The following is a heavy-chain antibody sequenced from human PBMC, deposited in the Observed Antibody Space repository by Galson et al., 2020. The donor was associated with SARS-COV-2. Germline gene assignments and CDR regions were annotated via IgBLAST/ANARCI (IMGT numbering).Heavy chain of an antibody. V-gene: IGHV2-70*11. CDR1: GFSLSTSGMC. Sequence: VSGPTLVKPTQTLTLTCTFSGFSLSTSGMCVSWIRQPPGKALEWLARIDWDDDKYYSTSLKTRLTISKDTPKNQVVLTMTNMDPVDTATYYCARIPYSSSGYYFDYWGQGTLVTVSS. CDR3: ARIPYSSSGYYFDY. J-gene: IGHJ4*02. D-gene: IGHD6-6*01. CDR2: IDWDDDK.